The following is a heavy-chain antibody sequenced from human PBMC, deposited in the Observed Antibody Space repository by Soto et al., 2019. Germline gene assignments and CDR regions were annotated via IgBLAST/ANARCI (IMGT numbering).Heavy chain of an antibody. J-gene: IGHJ3*02. Sequence: PSETLSLTCTVSGGSISSGGYYWSWIRQHPGKGLEWIGYIYYSGSTYYNPSLKSRVTISVDTSKNQFSLKLSSVTAADTAVYYCARDPGTYYYDSSGQDDAFDIWGQGTMVTVSS. D-gene: IGHD3-22*01. CDR1: GGSISSGGYY. CDR3: ARDPGTYYYDSSGQDDAFDI. V-gene: IGHV4-31*03. CDR2: IYYSGST.